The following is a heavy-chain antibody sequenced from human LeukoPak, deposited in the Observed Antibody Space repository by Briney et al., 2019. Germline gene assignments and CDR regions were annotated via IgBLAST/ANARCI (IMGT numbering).Heavy chain of an antibody. CDR2: IIPIFGTA. CDR1: GYTFTSYY. CDR3: ARVEVVPAAIGYYYYGMDV. J-gene: IGHJ6*02. Sequence: EASVKVSCKASGYTFTSYYMHWVRQAPGQGLEWMGGIIPIFGTANYAQKFQGRVTITADESTSTAYMELSSLRSEDTAVYYCARVEVVPAAIGYYYYGMDVWGQGTTVTVSS. V-gene: IGHV1-69*13. D-gene: IGHD2-2*02.